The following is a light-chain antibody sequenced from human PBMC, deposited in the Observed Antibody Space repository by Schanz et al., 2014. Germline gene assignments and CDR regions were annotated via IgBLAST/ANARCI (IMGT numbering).Light chain of an antibody. CDR1: QSVSSN. J-gene: IGKJ3*01. CDR2: GSS. V-gene: IGKV3-20*01. Sequence: EIVMTQSPATLSVSPGEGATLSCRASQSVSSNLAGHQQKPGQAPRLLIYGSSSRATGISDRFGGSGSGTDFTLTINRLEPEDFAVYYCQQYGSSPPTTFGPGTKVDIK. CDR3: QQYGSSPPTT.